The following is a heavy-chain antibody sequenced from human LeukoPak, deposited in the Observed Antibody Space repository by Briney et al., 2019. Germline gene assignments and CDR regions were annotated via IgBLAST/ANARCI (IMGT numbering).Heavy chain of an antibody. CDR3: AKDQQWLGSPDY. V-gene: IGHV3-23*01. J-gene: IGHJ4*02. D-gene: IGHD6-19*01. CDR1: GYTFSSYA. CDR2: ISGSGGST. Sequence: PGGSLRLSCAASGYTFSSYAMSWVRQAPGKGLEWVSAISGSGGSTYYADSVKGRFTISRDNSKNTLYLQMNSLRAEDTAVYYCAKDQQWLGSPDYWGQGTLVTVSS.